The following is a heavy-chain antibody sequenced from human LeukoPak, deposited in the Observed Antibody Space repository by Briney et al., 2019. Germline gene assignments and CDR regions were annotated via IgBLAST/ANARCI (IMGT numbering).Heavy chain of an antibody. Sequence: PSETLSLTCAVYGGSFSGYYWSWIRQPTGKGLEWIGEINHSGSTNYNPSLKSRVTISVDTSKNQFSLKLISMTAADTAVYYCASSTSYYYDSCAYWGQGTLVTVSS. V-gene: IGHV4-34*01. D-gene: IGHD3-22*01. CDR2: INHSGST. J-gene: IGHJ4*02. CDR3: ASSTSYYYDSCAY. CDR1: GGSFSGYY.